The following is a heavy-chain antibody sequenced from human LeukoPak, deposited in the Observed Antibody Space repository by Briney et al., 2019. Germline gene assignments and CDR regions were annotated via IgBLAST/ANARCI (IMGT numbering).Heavy chain of an antibody. D-gene: IGHD1-26*01. Sequence: GESLKISCKGSGYSFTTYWIGWVRQMPGKGLEWMGIIYPGDSDTRYSPSFQGQVTISADTSISTAYLQWSSLKASDTAIYYCARRLFRGSYPSFDYWGQGTLVTVSS. CDR1: GYSFTTYW. CDR2: IYPGDSDT. J-gene: IGHJ4*02. CDR3: ARRLFRGSYPSFDY. V-gene: IGHV5-51*01.